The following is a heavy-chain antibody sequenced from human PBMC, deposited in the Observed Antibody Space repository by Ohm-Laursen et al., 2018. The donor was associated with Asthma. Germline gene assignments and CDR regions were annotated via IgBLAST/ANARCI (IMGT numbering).Heavy chain of an antibody. Sequence: SLRLSCTASGFTFSAYLMNWVRQAPGKGLEWVSSISTASSFIYYADSVRGRFTTSRDNARNSVYLQMNSLRAEDTALYYCARIGPEWELPGREYSLHHWGEGTLVTVYS. J-gene: IGHJ1*01. V-gene: IGHV3-21*01. CDR3: ARIGPEWELPGREYSLHH. CDR1: GFTFSAYL. CDR2: ISTASSFI. D-gene: IGHD1-26*01.